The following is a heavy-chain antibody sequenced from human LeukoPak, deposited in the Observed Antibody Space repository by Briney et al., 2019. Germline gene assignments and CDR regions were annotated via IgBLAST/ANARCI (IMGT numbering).Heavy chain of an antibody. CDR2: IYHSGRT. Sequence: KPSETLSLTCTVSGYSISSGYYWGWIRQPPGKGLEWIGSIYHSGRTFYNPSLKSRVTISVDTSKNQFSLKLTSVTAADTAVYYCARRVGGTTSRAFGIWGQGTMVSVSS. CDR1: GYSISSGYY. CDR3: ARRVGGTTSRAFGI. D-gene: IGHD1-26*01. J-gene: IGHJ3*02. V-gene: IGHV4-38-2*02.